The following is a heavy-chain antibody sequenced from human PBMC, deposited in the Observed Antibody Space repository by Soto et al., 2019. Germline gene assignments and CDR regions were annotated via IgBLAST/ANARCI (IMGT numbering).Heavy chain of an antibody. J-gene: IGHJ5*02. CDR1: GGTFSSYA. V-gene: IGHV1-69*13. Sequence: SVKVSCKASGGTFSSYAISWVRQAPGQGLEWMGGIIPIFGTANYAQKFQGSVTITADESTSTAYMELSSLRSEDTAVYYCARDSERGYSSSWYLGWFNPWGQGTLVTVSS. CDR3: ARDSERGYSSSWYLGWFNP. D-gene: IGHD6-13*01. CDR2: IIPIFGTA.